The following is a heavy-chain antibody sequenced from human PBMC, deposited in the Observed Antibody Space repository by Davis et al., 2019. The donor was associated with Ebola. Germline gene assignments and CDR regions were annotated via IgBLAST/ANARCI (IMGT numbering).Heavy chain of an antibody. CDR2: FDPEDGET. V-gene: IGHV1-24*01. J-gene: IGHJ5*01. Sequence: AASVKVSCKASGYTFTGYYMHWVRQAPGNGLEWMGGFDPEDGETIYAQKFQGRVTMTRNTSISTAYMELSSLTSEDTAVYYCARGRKVARMGSWFDSWGQGTLVTVSS. D-gene: IGHD5-12*01. CDR3: ARGRKVARMGSWFDS. CDR1: GYTFTGYY.